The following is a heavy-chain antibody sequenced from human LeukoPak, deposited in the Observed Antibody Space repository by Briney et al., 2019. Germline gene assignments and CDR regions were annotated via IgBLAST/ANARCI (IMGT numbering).Heavy chain of an antibody. D-gene: IGHD3-10*01. V-gene: IGHV3-21*01. J-gene: IGHJ4*02. CDR1: GFSFSSFS. Sequence: GGSLRLSCAASGFSFSSFSMNWVRQAPGKGLEWVSYISGGSSFTYYADSVKGRFTISRDNAKNSLYLQMNSLRAEDTAVYYCAKDRDYYGSGSCDYWGQGTLVTVSS. CDR3: AKDRDYYGSGSCDY. CDR2: ISGGSSFT.